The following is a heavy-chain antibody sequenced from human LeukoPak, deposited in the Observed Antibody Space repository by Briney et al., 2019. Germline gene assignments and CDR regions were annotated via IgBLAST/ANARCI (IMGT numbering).Heavy chain of an antibody. D-gene: IGHD6-13*01. J-gene: IGHJ4*02. CDR2: ISSSGSTI. CDR1: GFTFSSYA. Sequence: SGGSLRLSCAASGFTFSSYAMSWVRQAPGKGLEWVSYISSSGSTIYYADSVKGRFTISRDNAKNSLYLQMNSLRAEDTAVYYCARLAAAAYFDYWGQGTLVTVSS. V-gene: IGHV3-48*03. CDR3: ARLAAAAYFDY.